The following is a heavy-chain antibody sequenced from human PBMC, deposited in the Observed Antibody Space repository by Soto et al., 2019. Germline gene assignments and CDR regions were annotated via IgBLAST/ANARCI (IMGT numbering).Heavy chain of an antibody. CDR2: IDPSDSYT. CDR3: ARQGPYSSSWFWFDP. J-gene: IGHJ5*02. Sequence: PGESLKISCKGSGYSFTSYWISWVRQMPGKGLEWMGRIDPSDSYTNYSPSFQGHVTISADKSISTAYLQWSSLKASDTAMYYCARQGPYSSSWFWFDPWGQGTLVTVSS. V-gene: IGHV5-10-1*01. D-gene: IGHD6-13*01. CDR1: GYSFTSYW.